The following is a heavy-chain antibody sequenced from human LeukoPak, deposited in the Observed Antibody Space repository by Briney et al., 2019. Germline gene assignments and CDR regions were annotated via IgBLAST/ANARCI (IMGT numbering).Heavy chain of an antibody. V-gene: IGHV3-72*01. D-gene: IGHD3-3*01. CDR3: ARERPAYYDFWSARHSPHMDV. CDR1: GFTFSDHY. Sequence: GGSLRLSCAASGFTFSDHYVDWVRQAPGKGLEWVGRTRKRANSYTTEYAASVKGRFTISRDDSKNSLYLQMNSLKAEDTAVYYCARERPAYYDFWSARHSPHMDVWGKGTTVTVSS. J-gene: IGHJ6*03. CDR2: TRKRANSYTT.